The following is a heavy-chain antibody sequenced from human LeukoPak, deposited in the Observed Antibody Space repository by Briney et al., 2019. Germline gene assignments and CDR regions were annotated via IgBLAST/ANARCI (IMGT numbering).Heavy chain of an antibody. D-gene: IGHD3-22*01. J-gene: IGHJ5*02. CDR2: IYPGDSDT. V-gene: IGHV5-51*01. CDR1: GYSFTSYW. Sequence: GESLKISCKGSGYSFTSYWIGWVRQMPGKGLEWMGIIYPGDSDTRYSPSFQGHVTISADKSISAAYLQWSSLKASDTAMYYCARRGGHYDSSGYYSRHWFDPWGQGTLVTVSS. CDR3: ARRGGHYDSSGYYSRHWFDP.